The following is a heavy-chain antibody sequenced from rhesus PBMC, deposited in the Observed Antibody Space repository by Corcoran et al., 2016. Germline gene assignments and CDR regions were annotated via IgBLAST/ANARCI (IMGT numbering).Heavy chain of an antibody. V-gene: IGHV1S9*01. CDR3: TKLAVAGHFDY. J-gene: IGHJ4*01. CDR2: IKPENGKT. CDR1: GYTFTTYT. D-gene: IGHD6-37*01. Sequence: QVQLVQSGAEVKKPGASVKLSCKASGYTFTTYTINWLRQAPGQVLEWIGWIKPENGKTGYAQKFPGRVTMTRGTSTSTAYMELGSLRSEDTAVYYCTKLAVAGHFDYWGQGVLVTVSS.